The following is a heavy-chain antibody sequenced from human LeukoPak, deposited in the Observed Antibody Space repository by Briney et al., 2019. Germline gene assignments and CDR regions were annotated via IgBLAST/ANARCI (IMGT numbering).Heavy chain of an antibody. CDR3: TSRIDSLDY. Sequence: GGSLRLSCAASGFTFSGSAMHWVRQASGKGLEWVGRIRSKASSYATAYAASVKGRFTISRDDSKNTAYLQMNSLKTEDTAVYYCTSRIDSLDYWGQGTLVTISS. J-gene: IGHJ4*02. D-gene: IGHD3-9*01. V-gene: IGHV3-73*01. CDR1: GFTFSGSA. CDR2: IRSKASSYAT.